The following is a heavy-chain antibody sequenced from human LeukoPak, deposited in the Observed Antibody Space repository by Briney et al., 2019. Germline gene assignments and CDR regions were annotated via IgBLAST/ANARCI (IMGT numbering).Heavy chain of an antibody. CDR3: AKSRASSGVAPAGYDY. J-gene: IGHJ4*02. V-gene: IGHV3-23*01. CDR1: GFTFSSYS. CDR2: ISGSGGST. D-gene: IGHD6-13*01. Sequence: GGSLRLSCAASGFTFSSYSMTWVRQAPGQGLEWVSSISGSGGSTYHADSVKGRFTITRDISKNTLYLQMNSLRAEDTAAYYCAKSRASSGVAPAGYDYWGQGTLVTVSS.